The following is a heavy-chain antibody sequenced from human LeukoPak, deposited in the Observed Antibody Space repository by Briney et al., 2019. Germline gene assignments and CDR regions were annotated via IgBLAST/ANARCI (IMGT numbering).Heavy chain of an antibody. V-gene: IGHV4-4*07. CDR1: GGSISSYY. J-gene: IGHJ6*03. CDR3: ARRGYYGSGSYYYYYYMDV. Sequence: SETLSLTCTVSGGSISSYYWSWIRQPAGKGLEWIGRIYISGSTNYNPSLKSRVTISLDTSKNQFSLKLSSVTAADTAVYYCARRGYYGSGSYYYYYYMDVWGKGTTVTVSS. CDR2: IYISGST. D-gene: IGHD3-10*01.